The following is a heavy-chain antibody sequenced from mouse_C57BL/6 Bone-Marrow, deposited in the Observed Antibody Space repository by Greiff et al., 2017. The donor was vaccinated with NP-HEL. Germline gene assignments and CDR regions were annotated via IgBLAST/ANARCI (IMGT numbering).Heavy chain of an antibody. CDR1: GYTFTSYW. D-gene: IGHD1-1*01. V-gene: IGHV1-69*01. CDR2: IDPSDSYP. J-gene: IGHJ2*01. Sequence: QVQLQQPGAELVMPGASVKLSCKASGYTFTSYWMHWVKQRPGQGLEWIGEIDPSDSYPNYIQKFKGKSTLTVDKSSSTAYMQLSSLTSEDSAVYYCARGATVRDFDYWGQGTTLTVSS. CDR3: ARGATVRDFDY.